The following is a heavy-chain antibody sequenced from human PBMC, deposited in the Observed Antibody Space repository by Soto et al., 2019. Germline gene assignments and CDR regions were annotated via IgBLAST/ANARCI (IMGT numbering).Heavy chain of an antibody. D-gene: IGHD2-2*01. J-gene: IGHJ5*02. CDR3: TRSEVPAAMGGWFDT. Sequence: QVQLVQSGAEIKKPGASVKVSCKASGFSLSSDGINWVRQAPGQGLEWVGWISPCNDNTNYAQNLQDRVTLTTDTYTSTAYMELRSLRSDDTAVYYCTRSEVPAAMGGWFDTWGQGTLVTVSS. CDR1: GFSLSSDG. V-gene: IGHV1-18*01. CDR2: ISPCNDNT.